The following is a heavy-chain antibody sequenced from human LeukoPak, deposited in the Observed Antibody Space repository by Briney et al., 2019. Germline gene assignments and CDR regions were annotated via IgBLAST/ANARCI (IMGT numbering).Heavy chain of an antibody. J-gene: IGHJ4*02. CDR2: ISGSGSTM. CDR3: ARSVYGDLDY. Sequence: WGSLRLSCAASGFTFSDYFMSWIRQAPGKGLEWVSHISGSGSTMYYADSVKGRFTISRDNAKNSLYLQMNSLRAEDTAMYYCARSVYGDLDYWGQGTLVTVSS. V-gene: IGHV3-11*01. D-gene: IGHD4-17*01. CDR1: GFTFSDYF.